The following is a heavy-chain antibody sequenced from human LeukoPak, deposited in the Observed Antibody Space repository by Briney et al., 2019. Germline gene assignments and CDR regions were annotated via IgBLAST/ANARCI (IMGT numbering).Heavy chain of an antibody. J-gene: IGHJ5*02. Sequence: LRLSCAASGFTVSSNSMNWVRQAPGKGLEWIGYIYYSGSTYYNPSLKSRVTISVDTSKNQFSLKLSSVTAADTAVYYCARGGRRSSSWTRYNWFDPWGQGTLVTVSS. V-gene: IGHV4-31*02. CDR2: IYYSGST. CDR1: GFTVSSNS. D-gene: IGHD6-13*01. CDR3: ARGGRRSSSWTRYNWFDP.